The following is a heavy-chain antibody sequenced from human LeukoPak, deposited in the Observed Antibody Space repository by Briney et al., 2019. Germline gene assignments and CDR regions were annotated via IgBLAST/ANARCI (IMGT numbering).Heavy chain of an antibody. CDR3: ARVRYYYDSSGYYDY. CDR2: ISAYNGNT. Sequence: ASVKVSCKASGYTFTSYGISWVRRAPGQGLEWMGWISAYNGNTNYAQKLQGRVTMTTDTSTSTAYMELRSLRSDDTAVYYCARVRYYYDSSGYYDYWGQGTLVTVSS. V-gene: IGHV1-18*01. D-gene: IGHD3-22*01. J-gene: IGHJ4*02. CDR1: GYTFTSYG.